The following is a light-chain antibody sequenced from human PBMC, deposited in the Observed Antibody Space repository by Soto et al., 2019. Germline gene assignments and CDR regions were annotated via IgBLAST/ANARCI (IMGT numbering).Light chain of an antibody. CDR3: QQYNSAPRT. CDR2: AAS. V-gene: IGKV1-27*01. Sequence: DIQMTQSPSSLSASVGDRVTITCRTSQGISNYLAWYQQKPGKVPKLLIYAASTLQSAVTSRFSGSGSGTEFTLTISSLQPEDVETYYCQQYNSAPRTFGQGTKVEIK. CDR1: QGISNY. J-gene: IGKJ1*01.